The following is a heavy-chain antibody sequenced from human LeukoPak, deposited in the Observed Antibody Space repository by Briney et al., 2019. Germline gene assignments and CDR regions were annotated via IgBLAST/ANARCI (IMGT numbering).Heavy chain of an antibody. CDR2: IWYDGSNK. CDR1: GFTFSSYG. CDR3: ARDWIAARPVSYWFDP. Sequence: GRSLRPSCAASGFTFSSYGMHWVRQAPGKGLEWVAVIWYDGSNKYYADSVKGRFTISRDNSKNTLYLQMNSLRAEDTAVYYCARDWIAARPVSYWFDPWGQGTLVTVSS. V-gene: IGHV3-33*01. D-gene: IGHD6-6*01. J-gene: IGHJ5*02.